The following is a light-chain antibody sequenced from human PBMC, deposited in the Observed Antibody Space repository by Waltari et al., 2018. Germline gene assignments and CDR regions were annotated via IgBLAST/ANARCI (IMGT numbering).Light chain of an antibody. Sequence: QSALTQPASVSGSPGQSITISCTGTSSDVGGHNYVSWYQQNPGKAPKLMIYEVTSRPSEIANRFSGSKSGNTASLTLSGLQAEDEADYYCSSYTSSNSWVFGAGTKLTVL. CDR2: EVT. CDR3: SSYTSSNSWV. CDR1: SSDVGGHNY. V-gene: IGLV2-14*01. J-gene: IGLJ3*02.